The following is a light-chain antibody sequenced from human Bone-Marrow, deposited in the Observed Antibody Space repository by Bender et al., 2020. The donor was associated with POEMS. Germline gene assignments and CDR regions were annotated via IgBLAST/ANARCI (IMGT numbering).Light chain of an antibody. CDR2: VNSDGSH. V-gene: IGLV4-69*02. J-gene: IGLJ3*02. Sequence: QLVLTQSPSASASLGASVKLTCTLSSGHISYAIAWHQQQPEKGPWYLMKVNSDGSHFKGDGIPDRFSGSSSGAERYLIISSLQSEDEADYYCQTWGTGTWVFGGGTKLTVL. CDR3: QTWGTGTWV. CDR1: SGHISYA.